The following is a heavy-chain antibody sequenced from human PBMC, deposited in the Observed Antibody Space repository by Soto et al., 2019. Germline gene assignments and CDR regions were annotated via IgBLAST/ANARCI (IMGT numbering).Heavy chain of an antibody. Sequence: EVQLLESGGGLVQPGGSLRLSCAASGFSLSSYAMTWVRQAPGKGLEWVSGITASGEKLYYADSVKGRFTVSRDYSKNSLYLRVHSMRADDTAVYYWGRDCSSSSCSVWAYWGQGTLVTVSS. D-gene: IGHD2-2*01. CDR1: GFSLSSYA. V-gene: IGHV3-23*01. CDR3: GRDCSSSSCSVWAY. J-gene: IGHJ4*02. CDR2: ITASGEKL.